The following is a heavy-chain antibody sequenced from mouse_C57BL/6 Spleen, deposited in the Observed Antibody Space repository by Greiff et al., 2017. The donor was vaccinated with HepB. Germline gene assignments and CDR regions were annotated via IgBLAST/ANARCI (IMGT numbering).Heavy chain of an antibody. J-gene: IGHJ2*01. CDR3: ARAYGYDGFFDY. Sequence: VQLQQPGAELVMPGASVKLSCKASGYTFTSYWMHWVKQRPGQGLEWIGEIDPSDSYTNYNQKFKGKSTLTVDKSSSTAYMQLSSLTSEDSAVYYCARAYGYDGFFDYWGQSTTLTVSS. V-gene: IGHV1-69*01. D-gene: IGHD2-2*01. CDR1: GYTFTSYW. CDR2: IDPSDSYT.